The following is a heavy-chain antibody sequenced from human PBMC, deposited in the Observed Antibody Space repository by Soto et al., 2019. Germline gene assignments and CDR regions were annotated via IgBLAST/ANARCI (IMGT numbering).Heavy chain of an antibody. CDR3: ANIAAAGHFDY. V-gene: IGHV3-30*18. J-gene: IGHJ4*02. CDR2: ISYDGSNK. D-gene: IGHD6-13*01. Sequence: GGSLRLSCAASGFTFSSYGMHWVRQAPGKGLEWVAVISYDGSNKYYADSVKGRFTISRDNSKNTLYLQMNSLRAEDTAVYYCANIAAAGHFDYWGQRTLVTVSS. CDR1: GFTFSSYG.